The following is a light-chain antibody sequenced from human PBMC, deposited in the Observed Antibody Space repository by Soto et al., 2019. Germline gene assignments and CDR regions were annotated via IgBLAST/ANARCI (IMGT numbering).Light chain of an antibody. CDR2: KAS. CDR1: QTISSW. J-gene: IGKJ1*01. Sequence: DIQMTQSPSTLSGSVGARVTITCRASQTISSWLAWYQQKPGKAPKLLIYKASTLESGVPSRFSGSGSGTEFTLTISSLQPDDFATYYCQHYNSYSEAFGQGTKVDIK. CDR3: QHYNSYSEA. V-gene: IGKV1-5*03.